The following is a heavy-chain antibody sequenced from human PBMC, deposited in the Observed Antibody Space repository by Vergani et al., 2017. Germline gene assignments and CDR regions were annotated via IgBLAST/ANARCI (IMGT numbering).Heavy chain of an antibody. Sequence: QVQLQESGPGLVKPSQTLSLTCTVSGGSISSGSYYWSWIRQPAGKGLEWIGRIYTSGSTNYNPSLKSRVTISVDTSKNQFSLKLSSVTAADTAVYYCARGVGYDSSGYYGYYFDYWGQGTLVTVSS. J-gene: IGHJ4*02. CDR2: IYTSGST. D-gene: IGHD3-22*01. CDR3: ARGVGYDSSGYYGYYFDY. CDR1: GGSISSGSYY. V-gene: IGHV4-61*02.